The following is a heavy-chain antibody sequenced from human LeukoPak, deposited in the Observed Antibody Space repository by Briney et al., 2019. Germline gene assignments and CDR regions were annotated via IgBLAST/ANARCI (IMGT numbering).Heavy chain of an antibody. CDR1: GFTFINAW. Sequence: PGGSLRLSCAASGFTFINAWMSWVRQAPGEGLEWVGRIKSKTDGGTTDYAAPVKGRFTISRDDSKTTLYLQMNSLKTEDTGIYYCTSGPYYHGSGPTDYWGQGTLVTVSS. D-gene: IGHD3-10*01. CDR2: IKSKTDGGTT. V-gene: IGHV3-15*01. J-gene: IGHJ4*02. CDR3: TSGPYYHGSGPTDY.